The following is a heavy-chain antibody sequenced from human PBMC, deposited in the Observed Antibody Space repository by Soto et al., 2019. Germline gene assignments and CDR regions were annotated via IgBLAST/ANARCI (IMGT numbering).Heavy chain of an antibody. CDR1: GYTFTSYG. D-gene: IGHD6-19*01. V-gene: IGHV1-18*01. J-gene: IGHJ5*02. CDR2: ISAYNGNT. CDR3: ARAVRRRAVAGWFDP. Sequence: ASVKVSCKASGYTFTSYGISWVRQSPGQGHEWIEWISAYNGNTNYAQKLQGRVTMTTDTSTSTVYMELRSLRSDDTAVYYCARAVRRRAVAGWFDPRGHGTLVTVSS.